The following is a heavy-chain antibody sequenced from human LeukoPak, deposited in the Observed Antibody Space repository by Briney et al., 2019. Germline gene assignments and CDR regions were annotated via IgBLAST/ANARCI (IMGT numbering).Heavy chain of an antibody. Sequence: PGGSLRLSCAASGFTFRTYDLTWVRQAPGKGLEWVSAIGGDGGTTYADSVKGRFTISRDNSKNTLYLQMNSLRAEDTAVYYCARVLGHSGYVGAFDTWGQGTMVTVSS. J-gene: IGHJ3*02. D-gene: IGHD5-12*01. CDR1: GFTFRTYD. CDR2: IGGDGGTT. V-gene: IGHV3-23*01. CDR3: ARVLGHSGYVGAFDT.